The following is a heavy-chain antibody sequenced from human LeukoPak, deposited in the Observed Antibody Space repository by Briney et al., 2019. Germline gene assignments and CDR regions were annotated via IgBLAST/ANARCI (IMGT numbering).Heavy chain of an antibody. D-gene: IGHD5-18*01. J-gene: IGHJ4*02. V-gene: IGHV1-2*02. CDR3: ARDTGTAMVIGYDY. Sequence: ASVKVSCKASGYTFTGYYMHWVRQAPGQGLEWMGWINPNSGGTNYAQRFQGRATMTRDTSISTAYMELSRLRSDDTAVYYCARDTGTAMVIGYDYWGQGTLVTVSS. CDR2: INPNSGGT. CDR1: GYTFTGYY.